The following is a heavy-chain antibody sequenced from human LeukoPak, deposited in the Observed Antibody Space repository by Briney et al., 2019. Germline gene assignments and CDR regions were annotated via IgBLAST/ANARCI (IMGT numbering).Heavy chain of an antibody. V-gene: IGHV1-18*01. CDR3: AKGRRLDANDHFDY. Sequence: ASVKVSCKASGYTFMRYGSHWVRQAPGQGLDWMGWSRVYNGKTNYAQKFQGRVTMTTDTSTSTAYIELRTLISDDTAVYYCAKGRRLDANDHFDYWGQGTLVSVSS. CDR2: SRVYNGKT. D-gene: IGHD1-1*01. J-gene: IGHJ4*02. CDR1: GYTFMRYG.